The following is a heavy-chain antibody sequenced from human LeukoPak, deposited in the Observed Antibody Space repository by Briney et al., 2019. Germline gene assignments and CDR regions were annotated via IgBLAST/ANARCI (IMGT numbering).Heavy chain of an antibody. CDR2: IKQDGSEK. D-gene: IGHD3-9*01. V-gene: IGHV3-7*01. Sequence: PGGSLRLSCAASGFTFSSYWMSWVRQAPGKGLEWVANIKQDGSEKYYVDSVKGRFTISRDNAKNSLYLQMNSLRAEDTAVYYCARGQGGVLRYFDWLFSGYYFDYWGQGTLVTVSS. J-gene: IGHJ4*02. CDR1: GFTFSSYW. CDR3: ARGQGGVLRYFDWLFSGYYFDY.